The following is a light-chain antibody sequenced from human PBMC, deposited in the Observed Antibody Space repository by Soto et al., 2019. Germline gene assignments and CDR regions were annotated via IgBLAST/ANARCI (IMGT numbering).Light chain of an antibody. CDR1: SSNIGGTY. V-gene: IGLV1-51*01. CDR3: GTWDNSLSLFV. J-gene: IGLJ1*01. CDR2: DND. Sequence: QSALTQPPSVSAAPGQKVTISCSGYSSNIGGTYVSWYQQFPGAAPKLLIYDNDKRPSGIPDRFSGSKSGTSATLGITGLQTGDEADYYCGTWDNSLSLFVFGTGTKVTVL.